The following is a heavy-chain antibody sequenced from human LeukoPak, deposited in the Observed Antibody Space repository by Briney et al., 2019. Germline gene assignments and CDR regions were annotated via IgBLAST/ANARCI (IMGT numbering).Heavy chain of an antibody. Sequence: ASVKVSCKASGYTFTGYYMLWVRQAPGQGLEWMGWINPNSGGTNYAQKFQGRVTMTRDTSISTAYMELSRLRSDDAAVYYCARDNFWSGYLLWFDPWGQGTLVTVSS. V-gene: IGHV1-2*02. CDR2: INPNSGGT. D-gene: IGHD3-3*01. J-gene: IGHJ5*02. CDR3: ARDNFWSGYLLWFDP. CDR1: GYTFTGYY.